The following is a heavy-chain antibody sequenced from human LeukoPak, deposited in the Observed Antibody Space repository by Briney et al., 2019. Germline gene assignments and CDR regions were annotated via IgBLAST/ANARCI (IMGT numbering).Heavy chain of an antibody. D-gene: IGHD1-26*01. CDR2: ISYDGTNK. CDR1: GFTFATYD. CDR3: AKDRSGSYGVRGYFDY. Sequence: PGRSLRLSCAASGFTFATYDMHWVCHAPGKGLERVAIISYDGTNKYYADSVKGRFTISRDNSKNTLYLQMDSLRAEDTAVYHCAKDRSGSYGVRGYFDYWGQGNLVTVSS. J-gene: IGHJ4*02. V-gene: IGHV3-30*18.